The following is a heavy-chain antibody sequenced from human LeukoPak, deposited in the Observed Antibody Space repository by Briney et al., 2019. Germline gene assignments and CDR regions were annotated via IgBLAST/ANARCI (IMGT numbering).Heavy chain of an antibody. CDR3: AGATATGTGRAFHY. V-gene: IGHV4-34*01. J-gene: IGHJ4*02. Sequence: SEALSLTCAVYGESITAYYWTWIRQPPGKRLEWIGEVRHSGSTNYNPSLKSRVTMSVDMSKNQFSLKLNSVTAADTAVYYCAGATATGTGRAFHYWAQGNLVPVSS. CDR2: VRHSGST. CDR1: GESITAYY. D-gene: IGHD3-10*01.